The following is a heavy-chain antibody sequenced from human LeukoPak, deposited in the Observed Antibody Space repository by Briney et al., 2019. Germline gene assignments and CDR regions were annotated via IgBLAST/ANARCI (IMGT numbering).Heavy chain of an antibody. J-gene: IGHJ4*02. CDR1: GFTFTNYG. Sequence: PGTSLRLSCAASGFTFTNYGMHWVGHAPGKGLEGVALITYDGYYKYYSDSVKGRFTISSDTSKNTLYLQTNSLRAEDTAVYYCARDLSPVVRASPMGYWGQGTPVTVSS. CDR2: ITYDGYYK. D-gene: IGHD3-10*01. CDR3: ARDLSPVVRASPMGY. V-gene: IGHV3-30*03.